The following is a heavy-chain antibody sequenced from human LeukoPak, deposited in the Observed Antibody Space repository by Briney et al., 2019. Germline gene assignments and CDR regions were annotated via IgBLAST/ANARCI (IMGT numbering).Heavy chain of an antibody. J-gene: IGHJ1*01. Sequence: GGSLRLSCAASGFTFSSYAMHWVRQAPGKGLEYVSAISSNGGSTYYANSVKGRFTISRDNSKNTLYLQMGSLRAEDMAVYYCARTYYYDSSGYEFQHWGQGTLGTVSA. V-gene: IGHV3-64*01. CDR2: ISSNGGST. CDR3: ARTYYYDSSGYEFQH. D-gene: IGHD3-22*01. CDR1: GFTFSSYA.